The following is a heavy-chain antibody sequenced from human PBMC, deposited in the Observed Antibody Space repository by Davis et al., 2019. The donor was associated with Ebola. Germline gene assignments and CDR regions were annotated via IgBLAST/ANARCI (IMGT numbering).Heavy chain of an antibody. Sequence: GGSLRLSCAASGFTFSSYAMHWVRQAPGHGLEWMGIINPSGGSTSYAQKFQGRVTMTRDTSTSTVYMELSSLRSEDTAVYYCARDWGGYGLDVWGQGTTVTVSS. J-gene: IGHJ6*02. D-gene: IGHD3-16*01. V-gene: IGHV1-46*01. CDR1: GFTFSSYA. CDR3: ARDWGGYGLDV. CDR2: INPSGGST.